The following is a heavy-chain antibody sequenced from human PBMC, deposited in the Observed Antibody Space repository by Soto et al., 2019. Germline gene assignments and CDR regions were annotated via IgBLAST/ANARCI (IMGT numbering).Heavy chain of an antibody. V-gene: IGHV1-3*01. D-gene: IGHD3-16*01. CDR1: GDKFLKHS. CDR2: INGGNGNT. J-gene: IGHJ4*01. CDR3: ARFVFYCLGD. Sequence: AAGKVTNKDSGDKFLKHSIHWVRQAPGQRLEWMGWINGGNGNTEYSQRFQGRVTITRTLSASTAYMELSGLRSEDTAVYYCARFVFYCLGDWGHVT.